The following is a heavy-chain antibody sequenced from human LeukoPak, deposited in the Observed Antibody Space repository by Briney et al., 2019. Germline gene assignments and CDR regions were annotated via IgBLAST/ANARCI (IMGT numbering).Heavy chain of an antibody. CDR2: IYTSGST. V-gene: IGHV4-4*09. D-gene: IGHD3-22*01. CDR3: ARHLDYYDSSGYRYNWFDP. Sequence: SETLSLTCTVSGGSISSYYWSWIRQPPGKGLEWIGYIYTSGSTNYNPSLKSRVTISVDTSKNQFSLKLSSVTAADTAVYYCARHLDYYDSSGYRYNWFDPWGQGTLVTVSS. J-gene: IGHJ5*02. CDR1: GGSISSYY.